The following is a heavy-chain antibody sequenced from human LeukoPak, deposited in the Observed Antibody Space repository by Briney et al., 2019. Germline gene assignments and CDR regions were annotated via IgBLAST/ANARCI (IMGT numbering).Heavy chain of an antibody. J-gene: IGHJ4*02. CDR3: AKTWRGSSWSFDY. CDR2: LSGSDGST. CDR1: GFTLSSYS. V-gene: IGHV3-23*01. Sequence: TGGSLRLSCAASGFTLSSYSMHWVRQAPGKGLEWVSGLSGSDGSTYYADSVKGRFTLSRDNSKNTLDLQMNSLRAEDTAVYYCAKTWRGSSWSFDYWGQGTLVTVSS. D-gene: IGHD6-13*01.